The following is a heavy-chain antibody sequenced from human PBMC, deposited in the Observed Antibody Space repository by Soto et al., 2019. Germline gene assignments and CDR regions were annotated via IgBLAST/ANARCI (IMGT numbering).Heavy chain of an antibody. CDR2: ISANNGNT. CDR1: GYTFTNYG. J-gene: IGHJ4*02. CDR3: ARDEGYCSSTSCPYYFDY. D-gene: IGHD2-2*01. Sequence: QVQLVQSGAEVKKSGASVKVSCKASGYTFTNYGISWVRQAPGQGLEWMXWISANNGNTNYAQNLQGRVTMTTDTSTSTAYMELRSLRSDDTAVYYCARDEGYCSSTSCPYYFDYWGQGTLVTVSS. V-gene: IGHV1-18*01.